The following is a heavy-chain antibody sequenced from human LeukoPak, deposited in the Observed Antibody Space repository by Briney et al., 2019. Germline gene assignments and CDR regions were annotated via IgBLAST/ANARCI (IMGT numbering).Heavy chain of an antibody. CDR2: IYSGGST. CDR1: GFTVSSNY. Sequence: GGSLRLSCAVSGFTVSSNYMSWVRQAPGKGLEWVSFIYSGGSTYYADSVKGRFTISRDNSKNTLYLQMNSLRAEDTAVYYCAREPRVGATLFNYYYGMDVWGQGTTVTVSS. CDR3: AREPRVGATLFNYYYGMDV. D-gene: IGHD1-26*01. J-gene: IGHJ6*02. V-gene: IGHV3-66*02.